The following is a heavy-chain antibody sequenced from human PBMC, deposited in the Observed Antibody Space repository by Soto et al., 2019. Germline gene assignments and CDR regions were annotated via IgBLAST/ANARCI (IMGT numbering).Heavy chain of an antibody. J-gene: IGHJ4*02. V-gene: IGHV4-39*01. CDR1: GDSITSSSHY. CDR3: ARSSISPRLFMYYFDY. D-gene: IGHD6-6*01. Sequence: SETLSLTCTVSGDSITSSSHYWGWIRQPPGKGLESIANIYYDGNTYYNPSLKSRVTISLDTSMNKFSLRLNSVTAADTAVYYCARSSISPRLFMYYFDYWGQGTLVTVSS. CDR2: IYYDGNT.